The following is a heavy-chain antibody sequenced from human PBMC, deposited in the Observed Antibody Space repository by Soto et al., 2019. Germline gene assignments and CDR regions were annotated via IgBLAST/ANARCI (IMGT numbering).Heavy chain of an antibody. Sequence: QVQLVESGGGVVQPGRSLRLSCAASGFTFSSYAMHWVRQAPGKGLERVAVISYDGSNKYYADSVKGRFTISRDNSKNTLYLQMNSLRAEDTAVYYCARGVKVQDIVVVPAAARGGFDPWGQGTLVTVSS. V-gene: IGHV3-30-3*01. CDR2: ISYDGSNK. CDR1: GFTFSSYA. CDR3: ARGVKVQDIVVVPAAARGGFDP. D-gene: IGHD2-2*01. J-gene: IGHJ5*02.